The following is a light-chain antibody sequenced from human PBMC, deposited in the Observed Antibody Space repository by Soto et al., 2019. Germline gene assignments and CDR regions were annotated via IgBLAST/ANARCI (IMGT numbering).Light chain of an antibody. CDR3: QQYTNTNNPWM. CDR1: QTITTW. Sequence: DIRVTQSPPTLSASVGDRVTITCRASQTITTWMAWYQQKPGKAPKLLVYDASTLQSGVATRFSGSGSGTEFTLIISGLQPEDSPTYYCQQYTNTNNPWMFGQGTKVEI. J-gene: IGKJ1*01. CDR2: DAS. V-gene: IGKV1-5*01.